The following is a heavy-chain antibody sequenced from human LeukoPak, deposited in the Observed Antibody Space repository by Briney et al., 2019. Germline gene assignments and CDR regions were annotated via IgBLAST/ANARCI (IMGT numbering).Heavy chain of an antibody. CDR1: GYTLTELS. D-gene: IGHD2-15*01. V-gene: IGHV1-24*01. J-gene: IGHJ5*02. Sequence: ASVKVSCKVSGYTLTELSMHWVRQAPGKGLEWMGGFDPEDGEAIYAQKFQGRVTMTEDTSTDTAYMELSSLRSEDTAVYYCATVGRLFGRFDPWGQGTLVTVSS. CDR2: FDPEDGEA. CDR3: ATVGRLFGRFDP.